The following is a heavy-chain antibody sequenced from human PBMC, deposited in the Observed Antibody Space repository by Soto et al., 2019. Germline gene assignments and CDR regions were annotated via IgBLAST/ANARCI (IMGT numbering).Heavy chain of an antibody. CDR1: GSSISSYY. Sequence: SETLSLTCSISGSSISSYYWTWIRQPPGKGLEWIGFIYNSGSTYYNSSLKSRVTISVDRSKNHFFLNLTSVTAADTAVYYCATYRKFFQIWGQGTKVTVSS. V-gene: IGHV4-59*04. CDR2: IYNSGST. CDR3: ATYRKFFQI. J-gene: IGHJ3*02.